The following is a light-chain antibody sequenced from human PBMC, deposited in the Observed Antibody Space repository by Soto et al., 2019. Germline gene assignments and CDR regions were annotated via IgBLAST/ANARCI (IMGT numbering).Light chain of an antibody. Sequence: EIVMTQSPATLSVSPGERATLSCRASQSVSSNLAWYQQKPGQAPRLLIYGASTRATDIPARFSGSGSGTEFTLTISNPQSEDFAVYYCQQYNNWYTFGQGTKLEIK. CDR1: QSVSSN. CDR3: QQYNNWYT. J-gene: IGKJ2*01. V-gene: IGKV3D-15*01. CDR2: GAS.